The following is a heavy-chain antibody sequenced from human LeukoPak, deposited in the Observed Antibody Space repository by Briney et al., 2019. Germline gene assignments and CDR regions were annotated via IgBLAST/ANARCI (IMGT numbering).Heavy chain of an antibody. V-gene: IGHV4-38-2*02. CDR2: IYHSGST. CDR1: GYSISSGHY. Sequence: SETLSLTCTVSGYSISSGHYWGWIRQPPGKGREWIGSIYHSGSTYYNPSLKSRVNISVDTSKNQFSLTLSSATAADTAVYFCARPFTIFGGSDYWGQGTLLTVSS. CDR3: ARPFTIFGGSDY. J-gene: IGHJ4*02. D-gene: IGHD3-3*01.